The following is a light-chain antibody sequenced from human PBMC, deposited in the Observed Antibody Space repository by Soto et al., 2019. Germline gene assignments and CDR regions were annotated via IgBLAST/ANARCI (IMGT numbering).Light chain of an antibody. CDR3: YSTESSGDLRV. CDR1: ALPEKY. Sequence: SYELTQPPSVSVSPGQAARITCSGDALPEKYAYWYRQKSGQAPVLVIYEDNKRPSGIPERISGSSSGTMATLTISGAQVEDEADYYCYSTESSGDLRVFGGGTKLTVL. V-gene: IGLV3-10*01. J-gene: IGLJ3*02. CDR2: EDN.